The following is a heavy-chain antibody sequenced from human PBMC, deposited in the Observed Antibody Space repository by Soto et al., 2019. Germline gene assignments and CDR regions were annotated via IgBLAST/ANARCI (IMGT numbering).Heavy chain of an antibody. CDR1: GYSFTSYW. Sequence: GESLKISCKGSGYSFTSYWIGWVRQVPGKGLEWMGIIYTGDSDTRYSPSFQGQVTISADKSISTAYLQWSSLKASDTAIYYCTRRLYYYDSSDYLGYWGQGTQVTVSS. CDR2: IYTGDSDT. V-gene: IGHV5-51*01. D-gene: IGHD3-22*01. CDR3: TRRLYYYDSSDYLGY. J-gene: IGHJ4*02.